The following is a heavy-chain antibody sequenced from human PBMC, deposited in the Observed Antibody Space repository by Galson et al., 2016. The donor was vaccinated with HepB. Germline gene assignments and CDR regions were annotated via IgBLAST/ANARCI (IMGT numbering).Heavy chain of an antibody. J-gene: IGHJ6*02. CDR2: INPKNGDT. V-gene: IGHV1-2*04. Sequence: SVKVSCKASGYNFDAYYIHWVRQAPGQGLEWLGFINPKNGDTKFAQKFQAWVTMTRDTSISTVYMEVRSLPSDDTAVYYCARESIFGVSGGLGVWGQGTTVIVSS. D-gene: IGHD3-3*02. CDR3: ARESIFGVSGGLGV. CDR1: GYNFDAYY.